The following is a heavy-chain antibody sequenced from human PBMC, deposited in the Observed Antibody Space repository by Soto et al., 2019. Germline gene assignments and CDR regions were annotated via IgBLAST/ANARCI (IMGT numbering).Heavy chain of an antibody. D-gene: IGHD4-17*01. Sequence: PXVTLSLTCTVSGGSFSSSSYYWGWIRQPPGKGLEWIGSIYSSGSTYYNPSIKSRVTISVDTSRNQFSLKLSSVTAADTAVYYCARHPLFADLRAGALDIWGQGTMVTVSS. V-gene: IGHV4-39*01. CDR1: GGSFSSSSYY. CDR3: ARHPLFADLRAGALDI. CDR2: IYSSGST. J-gene: IGHJ3*02.